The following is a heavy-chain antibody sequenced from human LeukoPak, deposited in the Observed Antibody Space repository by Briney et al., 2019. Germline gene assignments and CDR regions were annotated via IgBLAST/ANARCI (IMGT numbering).Heavy chain of an antibody. CDR3: ARPLAAAGKPRYGMDV. Sequence: ASVKVSCKASGYTFTSYDINWVRQATGQGLECMGWMNPNSGNTGYAQKFQGRVTMTRNTSISTAYMELSSLRSEDTAVYYCARPLAAAGKPRYGMDVWGQGTTVTVSS. V-gene: IGHV1-8*01. CDR1: GYTFTSYD. D-gene: IGHD6-13*01. J-gene: IGHJ6*02. CDR2: MNPNSGNT.